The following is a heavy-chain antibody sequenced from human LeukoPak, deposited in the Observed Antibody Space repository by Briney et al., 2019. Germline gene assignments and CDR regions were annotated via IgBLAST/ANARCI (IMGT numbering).Heavy chain of an antibody. D-gene: IGHD6-13*01. CDR3: ARGQGSSSWYYYGMDV. CDR2: INPNSGGT. V-gene: IGHV1-2*02. Sequence: ASVKVTCKASGYTFNSYGISWVRQAPGQGLEWMGWINPNSGGTNYAQKFQGRVTMTRDTSISTAYMELSRLRSDDTAVYYCARGQGSSSWYYYGMDVWGQGTTVTVSS. J-gene: IGHJ6*02. CDR1: GYTFNSYG.